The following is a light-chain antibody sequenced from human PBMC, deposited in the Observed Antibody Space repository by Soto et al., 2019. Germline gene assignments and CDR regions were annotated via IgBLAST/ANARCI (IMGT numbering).Light chain of an antibody. CDR3: SSCTRGRTGL. V-gene: IGLV2-14*01. CDR2: EGT. Sequence: QSALTQPASVSGSPGQSITISCTGTSSDVGGYKYVSWYQQHPGKAPKVMISEGTNRPSGVSYRFACSKSGNTSSLNISGLQAAVQADYYWSSCTRGRTGLFGGGTK. J-gene: IGLJ2*01. CDR1: SSDVGGYKY.